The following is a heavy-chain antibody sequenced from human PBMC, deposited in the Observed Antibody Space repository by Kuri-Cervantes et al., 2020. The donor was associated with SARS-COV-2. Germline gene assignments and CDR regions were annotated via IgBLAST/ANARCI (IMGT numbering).Heavy chain of an antibody. J-gene: IGHJ6*03. Sequence: GGSLRLSCAASGFTFSSYAMSWVRQAPGKGLVWVSSFCGGGGSTYYADSVRGRFTMSRDNSKNTLFLQMNSLRADDTAIYYCAKDLVGCWGSSRCYRPAYYYMDVWGKGTTVTVSS. D-gene: IGHD2-2*02. CDR2: FCGGGGST. CDR3: AKDLVGCWGSSRCYRPAYYYMDV. V-gene: IGHV3-23*01. CDR1: GFTFSSYA.